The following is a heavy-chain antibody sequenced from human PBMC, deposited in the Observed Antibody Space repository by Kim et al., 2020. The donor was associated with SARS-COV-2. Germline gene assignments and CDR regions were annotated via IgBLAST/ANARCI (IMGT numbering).Heavy chain of an antibody. Sequence: GGSLRLSCAASGFTVSSNYMSWVRQAPGKGLEWVSVIYSGGSTYYADSVKGRFTISRDNSKNTLYLQMNSLRAEDTAVYYCARAGESSLDYGDHRAYYYGMDVWGQGTTVTVSS. CDR2: IYSGGST. CDR1: GFTVSSNY. J-gene: IGHJ6*02. D-gene: IGHD4-17*01. V-gene: IGHV3-53*01. CDR3: ARAGESSLDYGDHRAYYYGMDV.